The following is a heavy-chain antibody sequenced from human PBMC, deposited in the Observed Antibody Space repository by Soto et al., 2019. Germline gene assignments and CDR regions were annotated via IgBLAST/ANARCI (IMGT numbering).Heavy chain of an antibody. CDR2: TYYRSKWYN. D-gene: IGHD3-16*01. CDR3: AIGYGYSLNYYYYGMDV. V-gene: IGHV6-1*01. J-gene: IGHJ6*02. Sequence: LSQTLSLTCAISGDSVSSNSAAWNWIRQSPSRGLEWLGRTYYRSKWYNDYAVSVKSRITINPDTSKNQFSLQLNSVTPEDTAVYYCAIGYGYSLNYYYYGMDVWGQGTTVTVSS. CDR1: GDSVSSNSAA.